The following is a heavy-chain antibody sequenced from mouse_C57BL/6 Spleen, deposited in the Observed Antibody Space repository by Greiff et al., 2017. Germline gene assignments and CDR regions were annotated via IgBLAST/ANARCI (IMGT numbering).Heavy chain of an antibody. CDR1: GFTFSDAW. CDR2: IRNKANNPAT. CDR3: KGVYDGYLLYAMDY. D-gene: IGHD2-3*01. J-gene: IGHJ4*01. V-gene: IGHV6-6*01. Sequence: EVQVVESGGGLVQPGGSMKLSCAASGFTFSDAWMDWVRQSPEKGLEWVAEIRNKANNPATYYAESVKGRFTISSDDSKSSVYLQMNSLRAEDTGIYYGKGVYDGYLLYAMDYWGQGTSVTVSS.